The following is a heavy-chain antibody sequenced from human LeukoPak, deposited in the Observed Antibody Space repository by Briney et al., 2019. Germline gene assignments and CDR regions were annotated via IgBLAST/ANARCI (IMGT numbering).Heavy chain of an antibody. V-gene: IGHV3-23*01. CDR2: ISSSGRNT. J-gene: IGHJ4*02. CDR1: GFTFSSYA. Sequence: GGSLRLSCAASGFTFSSYAMSWVRQTPGKGLEWVSSISSSGRNTYYADSAKGRFTISRDNSENTLYLQVSSLRAEDTAVYYCAKRDRPCSGDCSAPYYFDYWGQGTLVTVSS. D-gene: IGHD2-21*02. CDR3: AKRDRPCSGDCSAPYYFDY.